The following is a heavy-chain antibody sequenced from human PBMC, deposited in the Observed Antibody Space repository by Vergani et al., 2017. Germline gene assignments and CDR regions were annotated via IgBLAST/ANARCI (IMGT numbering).Heavy chain of an antibody. CDR1: GFTFIMHA. CDR2: LSASDRRT. V-gene: IGHV3-23*01. J-gene: IGHJ3*02. Sequence: EVQLLESGGDLVQPGGSLRLSCEASGFTFIMHAMSWVRQAPGKGLEWVSTLSASDRRTHYADSVKGRFTISRDSSKNTLFLHMNSLRPEDTAVYYCAKVGRSEVAGTFGAFDILLQGTMVTVSS. D-gene: IGHD6-19*01. CDR3: AKVGRSEVAGTFGAFDI.